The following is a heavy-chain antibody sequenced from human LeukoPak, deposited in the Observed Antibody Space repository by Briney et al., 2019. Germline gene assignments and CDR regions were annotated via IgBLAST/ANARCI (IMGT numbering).Heavy chain of an antibody. CDR3: ARGIYDSSGYGFDY. CDR1: GFTFSSYW. J-gene: IGHJ4*02. D-gene: IGHD3-22*01. Sequence: PGGSLRLSCAASGFTFSSYWMSWVRQAPGKGLEWVANIKQDGSGKYYVDSVKGRFTISRDNAKNSLYLQMNSLRAEDTAVYYCARGIYDSSGYGFDYWGQGTLVTVSS. CDR2: IKQDGSGK. V-gene: IGHV3-7*04.